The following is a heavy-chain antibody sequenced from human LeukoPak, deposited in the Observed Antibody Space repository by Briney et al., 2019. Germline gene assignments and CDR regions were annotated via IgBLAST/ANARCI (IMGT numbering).Heavy chain of an antibody. CDR1: GYTFTRYY. D-gene: IGHD4-17*01. CDR2: INPSGGST. CDR3: ARAGDYPFDY. V-gene: IGHV1-46*01. J-gene: IGHJ4*02. Sequence: ASVKLSCKASGYTFTRYYIHWVRQAPGQGLEWMGIINPSGGSTTYAQKFQGRVTMTRDTSTSTVYMELSSLRSEDTAVYYCARAGDYPFDYWGQGTLVTVSS.